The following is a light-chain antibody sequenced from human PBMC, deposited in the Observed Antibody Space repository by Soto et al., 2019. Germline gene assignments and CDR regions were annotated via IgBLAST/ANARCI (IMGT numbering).Light chain of an antibody. CDR3: QHYNVYPWT. CDR1: QSISSW. V-gene: IGKV1-5*01. CDR2: DAS. Sequence: DIEMTESPSTLSSSVGDRFTITCRASQSISSWLAWYQQKPWKAPKLLIYDASSLESGVPSRFSGSGSGTEFTLTISSLQPDDFATYYCQHYNVYPWTFGQGTKVDIK. J-gene: IGKJ1*01.